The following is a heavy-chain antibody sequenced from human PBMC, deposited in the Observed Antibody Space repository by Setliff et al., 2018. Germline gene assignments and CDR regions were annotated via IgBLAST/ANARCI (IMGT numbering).Heavy chain of an antibody. CDR1: GYTFTTYW. J-gene: IGHJ4*02. CDR2: IYPGDSDT. D-gene: IGHD5-12*01. CDR3: ARDSDSGYDY. V-gene: IGHV5-51*01. Sequence: PGESLKISCKASGYTFTTYWLGWVRQTPGKGLGWMGSIYPGDSDTRYRPSFQGQVTISADKSISTAYLQWSSLKASDIGIYYCARDSDSGYDYWGQGTLVTVSS.